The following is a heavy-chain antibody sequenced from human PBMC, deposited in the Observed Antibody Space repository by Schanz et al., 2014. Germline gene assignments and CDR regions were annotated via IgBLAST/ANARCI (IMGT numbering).Heavy chain of an antibody. CDR2: IRQEGSEK. CDR1: GFTFSNYW. D-gene: IGHD3-3*01. J-gene: IGHJ4*02. CDR3: AATTILAD. V-gene: IGHV3-7*01. Sequence: EVQLLESGGGLVQPGGSLRLSCAASGFTFSNYWMSWVRQAPGKGLEWVANIRQEGSEKYYVDSVKGRFTVSRDDAKNSLYLQMNSLRDEDTAVYYCAATTILADWGQGTLVAVSS.